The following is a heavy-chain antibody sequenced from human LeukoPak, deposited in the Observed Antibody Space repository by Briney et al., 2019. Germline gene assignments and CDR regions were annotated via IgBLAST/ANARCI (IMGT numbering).Heavy chain of an antibody. V-gene: IGHV4-59*11. D-gene: IGHD4-17*01. J-gene: IGHJ3*02. CDR3: ARDPTTVTKGLDI. Sequence: SETLSLTCTVSGGSFSSHYWSWIRQPPGKGLEWIGYISYIGSTNYNPSLKSRVTISVDTSKNQFSLKLSSVSAADTAVYYCARDPTTVTKGLDIWGQGTMVTVSS. CDR2: ISYIGST. CDR1: GGSFSSHY.